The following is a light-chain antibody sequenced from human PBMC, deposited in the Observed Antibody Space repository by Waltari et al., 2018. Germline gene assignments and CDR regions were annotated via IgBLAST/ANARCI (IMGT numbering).Light chain of an antibody. CDR2: DVR. CDR3: SSYAGSNSIV. Sequence: QSALTQPASVSGSPGQSVPISCPGPTSDLDASYYVSWYPQHPGKAPNLLMYDVRKRPSGVSNRFSGSKSGNTASLTISGLQADDEANYYCSSYAGSNSIVFGGGTRLTVL. J-gene: IGLJ3*02. CDR1: TSDLDASYY. V-gene: IGLV2-14*03.